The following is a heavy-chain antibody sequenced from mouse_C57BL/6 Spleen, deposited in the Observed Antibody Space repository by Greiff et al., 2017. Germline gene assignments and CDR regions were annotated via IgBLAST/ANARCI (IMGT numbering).Heavy chain of an antibody. CDR1: GYSITSGYY. J-gene: IGHJ2*01. D-gene: IGHD1-1*01. CDR2: ISYDGSN. Sequence: ESGPGLVKPSQSLSLTCSVTGYSITSGYYWNWIRQFPGNKLEWMGYISYDGSNNYNPSLKNRISITRDTSKNQFFLKLNSVTTEDTATYYCARIYYYGSSYFDYWGQGTTLTVSS. CDR3: ARIYYYGSSYFDY. V-gene: IGHV3-6*01.